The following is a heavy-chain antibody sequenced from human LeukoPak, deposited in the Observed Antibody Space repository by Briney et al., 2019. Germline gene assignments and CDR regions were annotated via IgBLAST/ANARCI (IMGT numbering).Heavy chain of an antibody. V-gene: IGHV4-34*01. CDR2: INHSGST. CDR1: GGSFSGYY. Sequence: PSETLSLTCAVYGGSFSGYYWSWIRQPPGKGLAWIGEINHSGSTNYNPSLKSRVTISVDTSKNQFSLKLSSVTAADTAVYYCAGYSYANTYYYYMDVWGKGTTVTVSS. J-gene: IGHJ6*03. D-gene: IGHD5-18*01. CDR3: AGYSYANTYYYYMDV.